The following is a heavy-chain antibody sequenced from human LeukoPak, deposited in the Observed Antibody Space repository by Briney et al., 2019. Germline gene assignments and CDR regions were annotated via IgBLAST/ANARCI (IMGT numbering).Heavy chain of an antibody. D-gene: IGHD3-10*01. J-gene: IGHJ4*02. CDR3: ARWEFGVGLFDY. CDR2: IYHSGST. V-gene: IGHV4-4*02. Sequence: WVRQAPGKGLEWIGEIYHSGSTNYNPSLKSRVTISVDKSKNQFSLKLSSVTAADTAVYYCARWEFGVGLFDYWGQGTLVTVSS.